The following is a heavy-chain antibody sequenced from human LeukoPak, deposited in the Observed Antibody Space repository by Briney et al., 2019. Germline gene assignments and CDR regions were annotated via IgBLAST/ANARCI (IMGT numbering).Heavy chain of an antibody. J-gene: IGHJ5*02. V-gene: IGHV1-69*04. Sequence: SVKVSCKASGGTFSSYAISWVRQAPGQGLEWMGRIIPILGIANYAQKFQGRVTMTRNTSISTAYMELSSLRSEDTAVYYCARSGPSYCSGGSCYYISNWFDPWGQGTLVTVSS. D-gene: IGHD2-15*01. CDR3: ARSGPSYCSGGSCYYISNWFDP. CDR2: IIPILGIA. CDR1: GGTFSSYA.